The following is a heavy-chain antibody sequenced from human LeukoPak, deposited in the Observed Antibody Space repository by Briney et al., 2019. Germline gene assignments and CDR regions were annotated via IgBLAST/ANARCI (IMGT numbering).Heavy chain of an antibody. V-gene: IGHV3-7*05. CDR3: VRGFDGYYGFDI. CDR2: INKDGSEK. CDR1: GFTFSSYA. J-gene: IGHJ3*02. D-gene: IGHD5-24*01. Sequence: PGGSLRLSCSASGFTFSSYAMNWVRQAPGKGLEWVANINKDGSEKYYVDSVRGRFTISRDNAKSSLSLPSVYLQMSSLRVEDTAVYYCVRGFDGYYGFDIWGQGTMVTVSS.